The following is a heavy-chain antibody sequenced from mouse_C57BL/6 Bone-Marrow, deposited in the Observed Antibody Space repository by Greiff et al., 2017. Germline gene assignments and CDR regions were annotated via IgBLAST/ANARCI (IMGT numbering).Heavy chain of an antibody. J-gene: IGHJ1*03. CDR1: GYTFTSYW. D-gene: IGHD1-1*01. V-gene: IGHV1-59*01. Sequence: QVQLQQPGAELVRPGTSVKLSCKASGYTFTSYWMHWVQQRPGQGLEWIGVIDPSDSYTNYNQKFKGKATLTVDTSSSTAYMQLSSLTSEDSAVXYCAPKGTTVVAHFDVWGTGTTVTVAS. CDR2: IDPSDSYT. CDR3: APKGTTVVAHFDV.